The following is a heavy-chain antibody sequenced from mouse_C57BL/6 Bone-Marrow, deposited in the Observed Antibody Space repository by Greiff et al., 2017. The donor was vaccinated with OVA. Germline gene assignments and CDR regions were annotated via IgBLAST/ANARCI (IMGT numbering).Heavy chain of an antibody. CDR3: ARWITTVVDFDY. Sequence: QVQLQQPGPELVKPGASVKLSCKASGYTFTSYWMHWVKQRPGQGLEWIGNINPSNGGTNYNEKFKSKATLTVDKSSSTAYMQLSSLTSEDSAVYYCARWITTVVDFDYWGQGTTLTVSS. CDR2: INPSNGGT. CDR1: GYTFTSYW. J-gene: IGHJ2*01. V-gene: IGHV1-53*01. D-gene: IGHD1-1*01.